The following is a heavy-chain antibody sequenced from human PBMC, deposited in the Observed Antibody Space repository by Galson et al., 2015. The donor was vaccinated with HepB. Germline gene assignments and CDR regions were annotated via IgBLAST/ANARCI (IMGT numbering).Heavy chain of an antibody. CDR1: GYSFTSYW. J-gene: IGHJ4*02. Sequence: QSGAEVKKPGESLKISCKGSGYSFTSYWIGWVRQMPGKGLEWMGIIYPGDSDTRYSPSFQGQVTISADKSISTAYLQWSSLKASDTAMYYCARLNDILTGYYPNYFDYWGQGTLVTVSS. CDR2: IYPGDSDT. V-gene: IGHV5-51*01. D-gene: IGHD3-9*01. CDR3: ARLNDILTGYYPNYFDY.